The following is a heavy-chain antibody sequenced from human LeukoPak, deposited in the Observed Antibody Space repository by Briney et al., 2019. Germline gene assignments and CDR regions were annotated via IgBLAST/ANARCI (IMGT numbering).Heavy chain of an antibody. Sequence: SVKVSCKASGGTFSSYAISWVRQAPGQGLEWMGRIIPILGIANYAQRFQGRVTITADKSTSTAYMELSSLRSEDTAVYYCARAGAITHGYDPVYWGQGTLVTVSS. V-gene: IGHV1-69*04. CDR3: ARAGAITHGYDPVY. D-gene: IGHD5-12*01. J-gene: IGHJ4*02. CDR2: IIPILGIA. CDR1: GGTFSSYA.